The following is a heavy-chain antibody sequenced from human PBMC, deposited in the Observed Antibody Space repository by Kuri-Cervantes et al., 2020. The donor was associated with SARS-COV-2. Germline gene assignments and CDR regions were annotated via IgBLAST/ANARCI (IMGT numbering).Heavy chain of an antibody. V-gene: IGHV3-74*01. J-gene: IGHJ2*01. CDR3: ARDGGKGHGPGLYYWYFNL. CDR2: LTNDGSDA. D-gene: IGHD2-15*01. CDR1: GFTFSSYW. Sequence: GGSLRLSCVASGFTFSSYWMHWVRQAPGKGLVWVSRLTNDGSDAIFADSVKGRFTISRDNAKNMLYLYMNSLRADDTAVYYCARDGGKGHGPGLYYWYFNLWGRGTLVTVSS.